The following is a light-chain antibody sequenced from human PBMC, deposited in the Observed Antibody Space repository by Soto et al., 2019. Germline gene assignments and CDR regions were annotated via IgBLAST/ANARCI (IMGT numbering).Light chain of an antibody. CDR2: GAS. V-gene: IGKV3-20*01. CDR1: QSVSSNY. CDR3: QQYGSSPQT. Sequence: EIVLTQSPGTLSLSPGERATLSCRASQSVSSNYLAWYQQKPGQAPRLLIYGASSRDTGIPDRFGGSGSGTDFTLTISRLEPEDFAVYYCQQYGSSPQTFGQGTKVDIK. J-gene: IGKJ1*01.